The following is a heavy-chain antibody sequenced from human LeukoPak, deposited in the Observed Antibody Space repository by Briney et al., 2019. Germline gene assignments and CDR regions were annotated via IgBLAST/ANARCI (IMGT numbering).Heavy chain of an antibody. CDR1: GFTFSGSA. J-gene: IGHJ4*02. CDR2: IRSKANSYAT. D-gene: IGHD6-19*01. V-gene: IGHV3-73*01. CDR3: TSHEGDSSGWYDGWSFDY. Sequence: GGSLRLSCAASGFTFSGSAMHWVHQASGKGLEWVGRIRSKANSYATAYAASVKGRFTISRDDSKNTAYLQMNSLKTEDTAVYYCTSHEGDSSGWYDGWSFDYWGQGTLVTVSS.